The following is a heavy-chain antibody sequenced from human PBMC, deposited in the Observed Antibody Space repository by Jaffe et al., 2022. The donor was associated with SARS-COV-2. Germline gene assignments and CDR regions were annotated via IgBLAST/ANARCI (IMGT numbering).Heavy chain of an antibody. CDR3: ARDTGGVVYYYGSGSYSAYMDV. CDR2: INHSGST. CDR1: GGSFSGYY. D-gene: IGHD3-10*01. J-gene: IGHJ6*03. Sequence: QVQLQQWGAGLLKPSETLSLTCAVYGGSFSGYYWSWIRQPPGKGLEWIGEINHSGSTNYNPSLKSRVTISVDTSKNQFSLKLSSVTAADTAVYYCARDTGGVVYYYGSGSYSAYMDVWGKGTTVTVSS. V-gene: IGHV4-34*01.